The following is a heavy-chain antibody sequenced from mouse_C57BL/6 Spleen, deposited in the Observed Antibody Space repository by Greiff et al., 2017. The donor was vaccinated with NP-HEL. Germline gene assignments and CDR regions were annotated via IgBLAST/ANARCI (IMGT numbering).Heavy chain of an antibody. CDR1: GYTFTSYW. CDR2: IDPSDSYT. Sequence: VQLQQPGAELVRPGTSVKLSCKASGYTFTSYWMHWVKQRPGQGLEWIGVIDPSDSYTNYNQKFKCKATLTVDTSSSTAYMQLSSLTSEDSAVYYCARSGRLLDYWGQGTTLTVSS. CDR3: ARSGRLLDY. D-gene: IGHD2-10*01. J-gene: IGHJ2*01. V-gene: IGHV1-59*01.